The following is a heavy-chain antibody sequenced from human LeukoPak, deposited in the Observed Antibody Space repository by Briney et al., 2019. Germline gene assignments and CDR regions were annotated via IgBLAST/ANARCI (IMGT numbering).Heavy chain of an antibody. Sequence: GGSLRLPCAASGFTFSYYSMNWVRQAPGKGLEWVSSISGTSKYIFYGDSVKGRFTVSRDNANNSLYLQMDSVRADDTAVYYCAREGLTSVIGSDSWGQGTLVTVSS. J-gene: IGHJ5*01. V-gene: IGHV3-21*01. CDR1: GFTFSYYS. CDR2: ISGTSKYI. D-gene: IGHD2-21*02. CDR3: AREGLTSVIGSDS.